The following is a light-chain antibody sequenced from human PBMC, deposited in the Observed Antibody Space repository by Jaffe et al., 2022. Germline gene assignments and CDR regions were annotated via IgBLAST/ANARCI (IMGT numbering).Light chain of an antibody. J-gene: IGKJ2*01. CDR1: QSFSGY. CDR3: QQRRDWPPRYT. V-gene: IGKV3-11*01. CDR2: DAS. Sequence: IVLTQSPATLSLSPGESATLSCRASQSFSGYLAWYQQKPGQSPRLLIYDASTRATGVPARFSGSGSGTDFTLTISSLEPEDFALYYCQQRRDWPPRYTFGQGTKLEIK.